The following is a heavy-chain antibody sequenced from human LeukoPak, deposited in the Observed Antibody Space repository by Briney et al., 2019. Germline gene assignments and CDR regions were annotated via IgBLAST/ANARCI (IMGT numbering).Heavy chain of an antibody. CDR3: ARVKRSSSWPDYYFDY. CDR2: ISAYNGDT. CDR1: GYTFSNYG. V-gene: IGHV1-18*01. D-gene: IGHD6-13*01. Sequence: ASVKVSCKASGYTFSNYGVSWVRQAPGQGLECMGWISAYNGDTNYAQKLQGRVTMTTDTSTSTAYMELRSLRSDDTAVYYCARVKRSSSWPDYYFDYWGQGTLVTVSS. J-gene: IGHJ4*02.